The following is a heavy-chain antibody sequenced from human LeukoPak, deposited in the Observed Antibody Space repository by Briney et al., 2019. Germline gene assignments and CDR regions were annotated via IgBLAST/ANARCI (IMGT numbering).Heavy chain of an antibody. J-gene: IGHJ4*02. CDR2: INPNSGGT. V-gene: IGHV1-2*02. CDR1: GYTFTGYY. D-gene: IGHD5-18*01. Sequence: GASVKVSCMASGYTFTGYYMHWVRQAPGQGLEWMGWINPNSGGTNYAQKFQGRVTMTRDTSISTAYMELSRLRSDDTAVYYCARAQGYSYGSDFDYWGQGTLVTVSS. CDR3: ARAQGYSYGSDFDY.